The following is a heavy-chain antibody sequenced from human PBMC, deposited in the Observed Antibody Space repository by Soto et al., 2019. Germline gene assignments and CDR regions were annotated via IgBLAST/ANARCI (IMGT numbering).Heavy chain of an antibody. CDR1: GFTFSSYA. CDR2: ISGSGGST. J-gene: IGHJ4*02. D-gene: IGHD4-17*01. V-gene: IGHV3-23*01. Sequence: GGSLRLSCAASGFTFSSYAMSWVRQAPGKGLEWVSAISGSGGSTYYADSVKGRFTISRDNSKNTLYLQMSSLRAEDTAVYYCAKTGFYGDYVLVTEWGFDYWGQGTLVTVSS. CDR3: AKTGFYGDYVLVTEWGFDY.